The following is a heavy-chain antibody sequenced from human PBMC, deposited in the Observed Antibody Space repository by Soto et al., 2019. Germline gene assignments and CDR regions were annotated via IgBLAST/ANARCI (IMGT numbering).Heavy chain of an antibody. CDR3: ARASISRCVDRSCPAWFDP. J-gene: IGHJ5*02. V-gene: IGHV4-4*02. Sequence: SETLSLTCAVSGGSISSSNWWSWVRQPPGKGLEWIGEIYRSGSTNDSPSLESRVAISVDTSQNQFSLKLGAVTAADTAVYFCARASISRCVDRSCPAWFDPWGQGTLVTVSS. CDR2: IYRSGST. CDR1: GGSISSSNW. D-gene: IGHD1-26*01.